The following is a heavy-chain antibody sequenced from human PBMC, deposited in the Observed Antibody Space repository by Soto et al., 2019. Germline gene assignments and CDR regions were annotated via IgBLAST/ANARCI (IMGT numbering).Heavy chain of an antibody. D-gene: IGHD2-2*01. V-gene: IGHV4-34*01. CDR1: EGSRSDLQ. CDR3: ARGLDSYCSSTSCYDRVRWFDP. CDR2: INHSGST. J-gene: IGHJ5*02. Sequence: SETQSVPRAVVEGSRSDLQRSWIRKPPAKRQEPNGEINHSGSTNYNPSLKSRVTISVDTSKNQFSLKLSSVTAADTAVYYCARGLDSYCSSTSCYDRVRWFDPWGQGTLVTVS.